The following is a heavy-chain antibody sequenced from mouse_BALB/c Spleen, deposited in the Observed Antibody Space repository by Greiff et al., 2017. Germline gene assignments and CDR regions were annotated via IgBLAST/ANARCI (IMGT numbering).Heavy chain of an antibody. CDR2: ISSGGGST. CDR1: GFAFSSYD. V-gene: IGHV5-12-1*01. Sequence: EVQVVESGGGLVKPGGSLKLSCAASGFAFSSYDMSWVRQTPEKRLEWVAYISSGGGSTYYPDTVKGRFTISRDNAKNTLYLQMSSLKCEDTAMYYCARQTMITTGYYFDYWGQGTTLTVSS. D-gene: IGHD2-4*01. J-gene: IGHJ2*01. CDR3: ARQTMITTGYYFDY.